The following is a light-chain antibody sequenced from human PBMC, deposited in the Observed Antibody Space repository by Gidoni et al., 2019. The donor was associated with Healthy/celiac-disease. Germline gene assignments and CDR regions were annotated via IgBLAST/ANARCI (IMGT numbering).Light chain of an antibody. CDR1: QSVSSY. Sequence: EIVLTQSPATLSLSPGERATLSCRASQSVSSYLAWYQHKPGQAPRLLIYDASNRATGIPARFSGSGSGTDFTLTISSLEPEDFAVYYCQQRSNWPQVTFGQXTRLEIK. J-gene: IGKJ5*01. V-gene: IGKV3-11*01. CDR3: QQRSNWPQVT. CDR2: DAS.